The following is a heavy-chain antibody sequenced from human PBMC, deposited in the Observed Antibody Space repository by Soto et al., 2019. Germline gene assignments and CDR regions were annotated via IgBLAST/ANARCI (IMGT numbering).Heavy chain of an antibody. D-gene: IGHD2-2*03. Sequence: RSLTCTVSGGSISSSSYYWGWIRQPPGKGLEWIGIIYYSGIIYYNPSLKSRVTISVDTSKNQFSLKLSSVSAADTAVYYCASGFGSTWDFDYWGQGTLVTVSS. CDR2: IYYSGII. V-gene: IGHV4-39*01. CDR3: ASGFGSTWDFDY. J-gene: IGHJ4*02. CDR1: GGSISSSSYY.